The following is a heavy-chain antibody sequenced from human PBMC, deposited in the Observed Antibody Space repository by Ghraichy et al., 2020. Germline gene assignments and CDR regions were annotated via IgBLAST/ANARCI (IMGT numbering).Heavy chain of an antibody. Sequence: GGSLRLSYAASGFTFSSYWMNWVRQAPGKGLEWVANIKQDGSEKYYVDSVKGRFTISRDNAKNSLYLQMNSLRAEDTAVYYCARGRPNDYGDYDAFDIWGQGTMVTVSS. V-gene: IGHV3-7*01. D-gene: IGHD4-17*01. J-gene: IGHJ3*02. CDR1: GFTFSSYW. CDR3: ARGRPNDYGDYDAFDI. CDR2: IKQDGSEK.